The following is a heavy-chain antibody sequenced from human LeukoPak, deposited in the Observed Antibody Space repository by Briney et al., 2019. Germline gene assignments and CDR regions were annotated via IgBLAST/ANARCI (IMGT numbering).Heavy chain of an antibody. Sequence: SETLSLTCAVYGGSFSGYYWSWIRQPPGKGLEWIGEINHSGSTNYNPSLKSRVTISVDTSKNQFSLKLSSVTAADTAVYYCARSSNILTGGAFDIWGQGTMVTVSS. CDR2: INHSGST. D-gene: IGHD3-9*01. CDR1: GGSFSGYY. V-gene: IGHV4-34*01. CDR3: ARSSNILTGGAFDI. J-gene: IGHJ3*02.